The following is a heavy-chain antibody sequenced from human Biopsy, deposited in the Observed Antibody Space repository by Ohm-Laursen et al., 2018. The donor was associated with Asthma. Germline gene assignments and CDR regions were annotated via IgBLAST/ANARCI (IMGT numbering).Heavy chain of an antibody. J-gene: IGHJ4*02. CDR2: ISYDGSNK. CDR3: SREEPTSGWYQGSILR. D-gene: IGHD6-19*01. CDR1: GFTVSRDH. Sequence: SLRLSCAAAGFTVSRDHMFWVRQAPGKGLEWVACISYDGSNKYYADSVKGRSTISRDNSKNTLYLQMSSLRAEDTAVYYCSREEPTSGWYQGSILRWGQGTLVTVSS. V-gene: IGHV3-30*03.